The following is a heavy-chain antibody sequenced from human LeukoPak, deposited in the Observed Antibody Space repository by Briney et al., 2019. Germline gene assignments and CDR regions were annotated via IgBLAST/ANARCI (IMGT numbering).Heavy chain of an antibody. Sequence: SETLSLTCTVSGGSISSSSYYWGWIRQPPGKGLEWIGSIYYSGSTYYNPSLKSRVTISVDTSKNQFSLKLSSVTAADTAVYYCARQEDYDILTGYYNPFYFDYWGQGTPVTVSS. V-gene: IGHV4-39*01. CDR3: ARQEDYDILTGYYNPFYFDY. J-gene: IGHJ4*02. CDR1: GGSISSSSYY. D-gene: IGHD3-9*01. CDR2: IYYSGST.